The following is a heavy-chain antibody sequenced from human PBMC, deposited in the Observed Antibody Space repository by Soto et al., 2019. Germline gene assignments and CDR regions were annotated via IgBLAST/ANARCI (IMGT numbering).Heavy chain of an antibody. CDR2: LSYKVTT. CDR3: ATSTFWYYHETGGYYGLEN. V-gene: IGHV4-39*01. Sequence: PSETLSLTCTVSGGSISSSGYYCGWIRQPPGKGLEWIGSLSYKVTTYYNPSLKSRVTISVDTTKNQFSLELSSVTAADTAVFYRATSTFWYYHETGGYYGLENWGQGTMVTVSS. CDR1: GGSISSSGYY. J-gene: IGHJ4*02. D-gene: IGHD3-22*01.